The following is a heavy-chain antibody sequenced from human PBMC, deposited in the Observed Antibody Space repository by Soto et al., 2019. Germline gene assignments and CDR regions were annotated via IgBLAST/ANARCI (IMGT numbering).Heavy chain of an antibody. CDR3: AREGGSIGGWFGRKFDS. Sequence: ASVKVSCKASGYTFTSYDINWVRQATGQGLEWMGWMNPNSGNTGYAQKFQGRVTMTRNTSISTAYMELNSLRADDTAVYYCAREGGSIGGWFGRKFDSWGQGTQVTVSS. V-gene: IGHV1-8*01. CDR2: MNPNSGNT. J-gene: IGHJ4*02. CDR1: GYTFTSYD. D-gene: IGHD6-19*01.